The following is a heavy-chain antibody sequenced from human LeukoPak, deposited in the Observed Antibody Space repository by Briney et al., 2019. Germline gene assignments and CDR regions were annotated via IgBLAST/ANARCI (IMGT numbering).Heavy chain of an antibody. J-gene: IGHJ6*02. CDR3: ARHNHGMDV. CDR1: GGSITSGYY. Sequence: PSETLSLTCSVSGGSITSGYYWGWIRQPPGKGPEWIGSIDYSGKTYYMPSFKSRLTVYVDTSKNRFSLKLNSVTAADTAVYYCARHNHGMDVWGQGTTVAVSS. D-gene: IGHD1-14*01. V-gene: IGHV4-39*01. CDR2: IDYSGKT.